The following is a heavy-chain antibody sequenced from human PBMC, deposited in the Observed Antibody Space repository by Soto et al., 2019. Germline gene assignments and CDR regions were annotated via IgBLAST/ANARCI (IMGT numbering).Heavy chain of an antibody. CDR1: GGSISNYF. J-gene: IGHJ4*02. Sequence: QVQLQESGPGLVKPSETLSLTCTVSGGSISNYFWVWIRQPPGKGLEWIGYIYYDGRTDYNPSLKSRVPIYLDPPRKNFSLRLSSVTAADTAVYFCASLGNYEGAYWGQGALVTVSS. CDR3: ASLGNYEGAY. CDR2: IYYDGRT. D-gene: IGHD4-4*01. V-gene: IGHV4-59*08.